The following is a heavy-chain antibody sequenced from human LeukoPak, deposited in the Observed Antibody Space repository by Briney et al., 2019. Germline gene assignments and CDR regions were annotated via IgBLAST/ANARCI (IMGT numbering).Heavy chain of an antibody. CDR1: GGSISSGGYS. CDR2: VYHSGST. V-gene: IGHV4-30-2*01. D-gene: IGHD3-22*01. Sequence: SETLSLTCAVSGGSISSGGYSWSWIRQPPGKGLEWIGYVYHSGSTYYNPSLKSRVTISVDRSKNQFSLKLSSVTAADTAVYYCARAKAYDSRGYYYGYYFDYWGQGTLVTVSS. J-gene: IGHJ4*02. CDR3: ARAKAYDSRGYYYGYYFDY.